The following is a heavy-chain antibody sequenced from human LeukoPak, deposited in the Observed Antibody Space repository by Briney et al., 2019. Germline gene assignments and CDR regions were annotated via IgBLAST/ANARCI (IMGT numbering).Heavy chain of an antibody. Sequence: GSLRLSCAASGFTVSNNYMNWVRQAPGKGLEWVSLIYSGGSTYYADSVKGRFTISRGNAKNTLYLQMNSLRAEDTAVYYCATGPYTAYLYWGQGTLVTVSS. D-gene: IGHD2-2*02. CDR1: GFTVSNNY. V-gene: IGHV3-53*01. CDR2: IYSGGST. J-gene: IGHJ4*02. CDR3: ATGPYTAYLY.